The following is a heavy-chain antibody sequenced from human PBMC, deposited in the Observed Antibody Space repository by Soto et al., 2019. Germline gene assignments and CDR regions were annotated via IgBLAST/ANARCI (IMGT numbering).Heavy chain of an antibody. D-gene: IGHD2-8*01. CDR3: AKLHCTDGVCPNWFDP. J-gene: IGHJ5*02. V-gene: IGHV3-23*01. CDR2: ISSSGANT. CDR1: GFAFSNYA. Sequence: GGSLRLSCAASGFAFSNYAMTWVRQAPGKGLEWVSVISSSGANTDYADSVKGRSTISSDKSKNTMYLQMNSLRDEDTAVYYCAKLHCTDGVCPNWFDPWGQGTLVTVSS.